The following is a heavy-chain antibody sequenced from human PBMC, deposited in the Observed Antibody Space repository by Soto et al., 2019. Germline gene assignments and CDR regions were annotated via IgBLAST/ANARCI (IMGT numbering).Heavy chain of an antibody. V-gene: IGHV4-30-2*01. CDR1: GGSISSGGYS. Sequence: QLQLQESGSGLVKPSQTLSLTCAVSGGSISSGGYSWSWIQQPPGKGLEWIGYIYHSGSTYYNPSLKSRVTISVDRSKNQFSLKLSSVTAADTAVYYCARSNPITIPPYGMDVWGQGTTVTVSS. CDR2: IYHSGST. J-gene: IGHJ6*02. CDR3: ARSNPITIPPYGMDV. D-gene: IGHD3-3*01.